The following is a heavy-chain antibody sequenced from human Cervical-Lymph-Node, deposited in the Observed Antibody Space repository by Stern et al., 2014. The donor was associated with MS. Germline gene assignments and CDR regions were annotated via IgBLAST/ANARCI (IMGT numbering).Heavy chain of an antibody. Sequence: QVQLQESGPGLVRPSGTLSLTCAVSGDSISNDNWWSWVRQPPGKGLEGIGEVYHAGRANYDPSLKSRVTISVDKSKNQFSLRLTSMTAADTAVYYCARDQGFQLMNSWGQGTLVIVSS. J-gene: IGHJ4*02. D-gene: IGHD2-2*01. CDR3: ARDQGFQLMNS. CDR1: GDSISNDNW. V-gene: IGHV4-4*02. CDR2: VYHAGRA.